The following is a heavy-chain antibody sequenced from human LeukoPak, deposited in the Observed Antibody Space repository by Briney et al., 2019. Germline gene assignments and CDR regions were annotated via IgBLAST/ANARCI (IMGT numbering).Heavy chain of an antibody. J-gene: IGHJ4*02. CDR1: GFTFTNYA. D-gene: IGHD5/OR15-5a*01. Sequence: GGSLRLSCAASGFTFTNYAMSWVRQAPGKGLRWVSAISGAGGTTYYADSVKGRFTISRDNSKNTLYLQMDSLRAEDTAVYYCACRRGYGVNDWGQGTLVTVSS. CDR3: ACRRGYGVND. CDR2: ISGAGGTT. V-gene: IGHV3-23*01.